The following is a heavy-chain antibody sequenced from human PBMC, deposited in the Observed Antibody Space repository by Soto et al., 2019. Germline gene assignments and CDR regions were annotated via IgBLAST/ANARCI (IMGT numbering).Heavy chain of an antibody. J-gene: IGHJ6*02. CDR1: GDSISSYN. V-gene: IGHV4-4*07. Sequence: SETLSLTCTVTGDSISSYNWNWIRQPPGKGLEWIGRIYTSGSTNYNPSLKSRVTMSVDTSKNQFSLKLSSVTAADTAVYYCARDHLYYDFWSGPSPAYYYGMDVWGQGTTVTVSS. CDR2: IYTSGST. D-gene: IGHD3-3*01. CDR3: ARDHLYYDFWSGPSPAYYYGMDV.